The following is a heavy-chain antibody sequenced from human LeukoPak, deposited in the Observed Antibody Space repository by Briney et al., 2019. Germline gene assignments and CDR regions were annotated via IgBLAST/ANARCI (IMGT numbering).Heavy chain of an antibody. CDR2: ISWNSGSI. V-gene: IGHV3-9*01. D-gene: IGHD3-10*01. J-gene: IGHJ5*02. CDR3: ARDPSNYYGSGPNHWFDP. Sequence: PGRSLRLSCAASGFTFDDYAMHWVRQAPGKGLEWVSGISWNSGSIGYADSVKGRLTISRDNAKNSLYLQMNSLRAEDTALYYCARDPSNYYGSGPNHWFDPWGQGTLVTVSS. CDR1: GFTFDDYA.